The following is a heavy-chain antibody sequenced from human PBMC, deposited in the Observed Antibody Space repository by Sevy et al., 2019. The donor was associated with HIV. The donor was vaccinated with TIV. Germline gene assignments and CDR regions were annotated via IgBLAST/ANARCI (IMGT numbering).Heavy chain of an antibody. J-gene: IGHJ1*01. CDR1: GYTFTNYH. D-gene: IGHD1-26*01. Sequence: ASVKVSCKTSGYTFTNYHITWVRQAPGQGLEWMGWITPNNGNTKVAQRLQGRVTMTTDTSTSTAYMELRSLKSDDTAVYYCARAPSGSQGPGLYFNHWGQGTLVTVSS. CDR2: ITPNNGNT. CDR3: ARAPSGSQGPGLYFNH. V-gene: IGHV1-18*01.